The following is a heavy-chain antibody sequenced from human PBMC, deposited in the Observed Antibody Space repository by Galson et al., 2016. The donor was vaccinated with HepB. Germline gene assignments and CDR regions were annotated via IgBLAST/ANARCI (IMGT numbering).Heavy chain of an antibody. CDR2: ISFEGNKQ. D-gene: IGHD1-14*01. Sequence: SLRLSCADSGFTFSTYGMHWVRQAPGEGLEWVAAISFEGNKQHYADSVKGRFTVSRDNSKNTLYLQMNNLTPDDTAIYYCARGGGTSSYYSWGMDVWGQGTTVTVSS. V-gene: IGHV3-30*03. J-gene: IGHJ6*02. CDR1: GFTFSTYG. CDR3: ARGGGTSSYYSWGMDV.